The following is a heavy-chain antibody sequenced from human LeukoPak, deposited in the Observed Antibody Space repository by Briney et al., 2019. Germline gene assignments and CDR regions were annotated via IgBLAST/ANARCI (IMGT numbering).Heavy chain of an antibody. CDR3: AKGYSGSYFDY. J-gene: IGHJ4*02. CDR1: GFTFSNYA. V-gene: IGHV3-23*01. CDR2: ISGSGGST. Sequence: GGSLRLTCAAPGFTFSNYAMSWVRQAPGKGLEWVSTISGSGGSTYYADSVKGRFTISRDNSKNTLYLQMNSLRAEDTAVYYSAKGYSGSYFDYWGQGTLVTVS. D-gene: IGHD1-26*01.